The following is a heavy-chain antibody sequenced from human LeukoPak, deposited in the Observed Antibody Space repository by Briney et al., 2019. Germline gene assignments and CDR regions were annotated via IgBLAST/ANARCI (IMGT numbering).Heavy chain of an antibody. Sequence: PGGSLRLSCAVSGFTFDAYAMHWVRQAPGKGLEWVSGISWNSATIDYADSVKGRFTISRDNAKNSLYLQMNSLRAEDTALYYCAKDGRLSSRYYWGYLDYWGQGSLVTVSS. V-gene: IGHV3-9*01. CDR3: AKDGRLSSRYYWGYLDY. D-gene: IGHD3-22*01. CDR2: ISWNSATI. J-gene: IGHJ4*02. CDR1: GFTFDAYA.